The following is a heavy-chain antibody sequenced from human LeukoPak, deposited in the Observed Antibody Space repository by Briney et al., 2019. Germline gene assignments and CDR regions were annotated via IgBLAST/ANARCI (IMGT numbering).Heavy chain of an antibody. CDR1: GFTFSSYA. CDR2: ISGSGGST. V-gene: IGHV3-23*01. J-gene: IGHJ6*03. Sequence: GGSLRLSCAASGFTFSSYAMSWVRQAPGKGLEWVSAISGSGGSTYYADSVKGRFTISRDNSKNTLYMQMNSLRVEDTAVYYCAKDLWFGESYYYMDVWGKGTTVTISS. D-gene: IGHD3-10*01. CDR3: AKDLWFGESYYYMDV.